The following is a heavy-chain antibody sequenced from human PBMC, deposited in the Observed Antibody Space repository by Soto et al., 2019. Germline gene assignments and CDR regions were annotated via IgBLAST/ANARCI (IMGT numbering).Heavy chain of an antibody. CDR2: IYPGDSDT. CDR1: GYSFTSYW. CDR3: ARQVESYYYYMDV. V-gene: IGHV5-51*01. D-gene: IGHD3-3*01. J-gene: IGHJ6*03. Sequence: PGESLKISCKGSGYSFTSYWIGWVRQMPGKGLEWMGIIYPGDSDTRYSPSFQGQVTISADKSISTAYLQWSSLKASDTAMYYCARQVESYYYYMDVWGKGTTVTVYS.